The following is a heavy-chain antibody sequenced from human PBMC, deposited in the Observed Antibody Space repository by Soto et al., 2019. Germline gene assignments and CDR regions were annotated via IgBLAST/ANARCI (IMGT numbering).Heavy chain of an antibody. D-gene: IGHD4-4*01. J-gene: IGHJ4*02. Sequence: GSLRLWFAASGVTCSSYSMNWVRQAPGKGLEWVSHISESSSIIYYADSAKGQFTISRDTAKNSLYLHMNSLRDDDTAVYYCARGATVTTYFDYWGQGTLVTVSS. V-gene: IGHV3-48*02. CDR2: ISESSSII. CDR1: GVTCSSYS. CDR3: ARGATVTTYFDY.